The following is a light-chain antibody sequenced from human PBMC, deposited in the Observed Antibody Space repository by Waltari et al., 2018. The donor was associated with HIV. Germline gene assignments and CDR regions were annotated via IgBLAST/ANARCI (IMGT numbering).Light chain of an antibody. Sequence: QSVLTQPPSVSGAPGQRVSISCTGSSFNLGEGYVVPAYQELPGTAPKLLIYGDNNRPSGVPDRFSGSKSGTSASLAITGLQFEDEADYYCQSYDSSLSAWVFGGGTKLTVL. J-gene: IGLJ3*02. CDR3: QSYDSSLSAWV. V-gene: IGLV1-40*01. CDR1: SFNLGEGYV. CDR2: GDN.